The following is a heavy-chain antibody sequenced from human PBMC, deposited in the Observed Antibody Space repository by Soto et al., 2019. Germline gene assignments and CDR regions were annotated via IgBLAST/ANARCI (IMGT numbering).Heavy chain of an antibody. V-gene: IGHV4-31*03. CDR3: AREGGGYSSSTHYGLDV. CDR1: GGSISSVGHY. J-gene: IGHJ6*02. CDR2: IYYSGST. D-gene: IGHD6-6*01. Sequence: SETLSLTCSVSGGSISSVGHYWTWIRQQPGKGLEWIGYIYYSGSTDYNPSLKSRVTISEDSYKNQFSLNMSSVTAANTAIYFRAREGGGYSSSTHYGLDVWGQGTTVTVSS.